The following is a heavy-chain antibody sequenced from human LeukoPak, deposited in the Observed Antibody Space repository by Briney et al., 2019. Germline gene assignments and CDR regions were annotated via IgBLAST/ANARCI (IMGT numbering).Heavy chain of an antibody. Sequence: GASVKVSCKASGYTFTGYYMHWVRQAPGQGLEWMGWINPNSGGTNYAQKFQGRVTMTRDTSISTAYMELSRLRSDDTAVYYCARSDPVLRFLEWLPSRYMDVWGKGTTVTVSS. CDR1: GYTFTGYY. CDR3: ARSDPVLRFLEWLPSRYMDV. CDR2: INPNSGGT. J-gene: IGHJ6*03. V-gene: IGHV1-2*02. D-gene: IGHD3-3*01.